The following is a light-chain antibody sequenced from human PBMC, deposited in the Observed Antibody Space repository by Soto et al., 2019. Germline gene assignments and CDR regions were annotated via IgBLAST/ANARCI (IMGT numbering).Light chain of an antibody. CDR2: DDS. CDR3: QVWDSSSDHRYV. V-gene: IGLV3-21*02. J-gene: IGLJ1*01. Sequence: SYELTQPPSVSVAPGQTARITCGGNNIGSKSVHWYQQKPGQAPVLVVYDDSDRPSGIPERFSGSNSGNTATLTISRVEAGHEADYNCQVWDSSSDHRYVFGTGTKLTVL. CDR1: NIGSKS.